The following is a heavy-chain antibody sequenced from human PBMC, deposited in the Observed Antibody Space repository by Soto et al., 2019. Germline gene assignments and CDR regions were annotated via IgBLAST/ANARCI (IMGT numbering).Heavy chain of an antibody. CDR2: IYHSGST. D-gene: IGHD2-2*01. CDR3: ARRGALGYCSSTSCYYYGMDV. CDR1: GGSISSSNW. J-gene: IGHJ6*02. V-gene: IGHV4-4*02. Sequence: QVQLQESGPGLVKPSGTLSLTCAVSGGSISSSNWWSWVRQPPGKGLEWIGEIYHSGSTNYNPSLKSRVTISVDKSKTQFSLKLSSVTAADTAVYYCARRGALGYCSSTSCYYYGMDVWGQGTTVTVSS.